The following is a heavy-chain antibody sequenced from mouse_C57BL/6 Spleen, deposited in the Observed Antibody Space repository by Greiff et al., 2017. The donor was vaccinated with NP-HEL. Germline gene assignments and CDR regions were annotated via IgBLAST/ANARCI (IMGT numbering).Heavy chain of an antibody. V-gene: IGHV1-66*01. CDR3: ARRLGGGDFDY. CDR1: GYSFTSYY. CDR2: IYPGSGNT. J-gene: IGHJ2*01. D-gene: IGHD4-1*01. Sequence: QVQLQQSGPELVKPGASVKISCKASGYSFTSYYIHWVKQRPGQGLEWIGWIYPGSGNTKYNEKFKGKATLTADTSSSTAYMQLSSLTSEDSAVYYCARRLGGGDFDYWGQGTTLTVSS.